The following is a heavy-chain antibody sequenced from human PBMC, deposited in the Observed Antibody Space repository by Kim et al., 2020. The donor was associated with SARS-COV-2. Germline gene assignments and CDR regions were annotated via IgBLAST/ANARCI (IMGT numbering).Heavy chain of an antibody. D-gene: IGHD2-2*01. J-gene: IGHJ6*02. CDR2: IDPSDSYT. V-gene: IGHV5-10-1*01. CDR3: ARLIGDLPAATYYYYYGMDV. CDR1: GYSFTSYW. Sequence: GESLKISCKGSGYSFTSYWISWVRQMPGKGLEWMGRIDPSDSYTNYSPSFQGHVTISADKSISTAYLQWSSLKASDTAMYYCARLIGDLPAATYYYYYGMDVWGQGTTVTVSS.